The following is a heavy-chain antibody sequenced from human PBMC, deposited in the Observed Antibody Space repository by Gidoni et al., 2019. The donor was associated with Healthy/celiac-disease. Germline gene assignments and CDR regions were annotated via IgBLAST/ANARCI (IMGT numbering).Heavy chain of an antibody. CDR1: GFTFDDYA. Sequence: EVQLVESGGGLVQPGRSLRLSCAASGFTFDDYAMHWVRQAPGKGLEWVSGISWNSGSIGYADSVKGRFTISRDNAKNSLYLQMNSLRAEDTALYYCAKEVGKKGPLDYWGQGTLVTVSS. CDR2: ISWNSGSI. D-gene: IGHD3-10*01. CDR3: AKEVGKKGPLDY. V-gene: IGHV3-9*01. J-gene: IGHJ4*02.